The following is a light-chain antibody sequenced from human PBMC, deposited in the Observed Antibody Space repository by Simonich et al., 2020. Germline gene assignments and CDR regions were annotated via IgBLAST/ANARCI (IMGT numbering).Light chain of an antibody. CDR3: QQYYSYPLT. V-gene: IGKV1-8*01. CDR1: QGISSY. CDR2: AAS. Sequence: AIRMTQSSFSLSASPGARVTITCRASQGISSYLAWYQQKPGKAPKLLIYAASTLQSGVPSRFSGSGSGTDFTLTISCLQSEDFAPYYCQQYYSYPLTFGGGTKVEIK. J-gene: IGKJ4*01.